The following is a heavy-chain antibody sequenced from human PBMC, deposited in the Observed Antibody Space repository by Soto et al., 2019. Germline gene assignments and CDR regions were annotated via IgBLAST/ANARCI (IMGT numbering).Heavy chain of an antibody. V-gene: IGHV1-69*19. CDR3: AITPGGSHHALYLMDV. Sequence: QVQLVQSGAEVRKPGSSVKVSCKSSGESFSDFAISWVRQAPGKGLEWMGGIIPMSGTPNYAQRFQGRVLITADVSAKTAYMDLTKLRYEDTAVYYCAITPGGSHHALYLMDVWGQGTTVTVSS. J-gene: IGHJ6*02. D-gene: IGHD3-10*01. CDR2: IIPMSGTP. CDR1: GESFSDFA.